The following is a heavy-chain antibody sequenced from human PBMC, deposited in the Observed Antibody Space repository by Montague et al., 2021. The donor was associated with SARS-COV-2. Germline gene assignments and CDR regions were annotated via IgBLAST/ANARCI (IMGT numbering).Heavy chain of an antibody. CDR1: GFTFSSYE. J-gene: IGHJ6*02. D-gene: IGHD3-3*01. CDR2: ISGSGSTI. CDR3: ARGGTYYNFWSGFYNYHYAMDV. Sequence: SLRLSCAASGFTFSSYEMNWVRQAPGKRLEWASYISGSGSTIYYADSVKGRFTISRDNAKDSLYLQMNSLRAEDTAVYYCARGGTYYNFWSGFYNYHYAMDVWGQGTTVTVSS. V-gene: IGHV3-48*03.